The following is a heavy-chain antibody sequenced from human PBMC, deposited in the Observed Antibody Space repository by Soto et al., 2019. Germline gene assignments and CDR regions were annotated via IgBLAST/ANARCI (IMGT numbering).Heavy chain of an antibody. CDR3: ARDRPGTFGAETGVYYYGMDV. J-gene: IGHJ6*02. CDR1: GGSVSSGSSY. D-gene: IGHD3-3*01. V-gene: IGHV4-61*01. Sequence: QVQLLESGPGLVNPSETLSLTCTVSGGSVSSGSSYWSWIRQPPGKGLEWIGFIYYNTNTNYNPSPKSRVTMSVDTSHNLFSLKLTSVTAADTAVYYCARDRPGTFGAETGVYYYGMDVWGQGTTVTVSS. CDR2: IYYNTNT.